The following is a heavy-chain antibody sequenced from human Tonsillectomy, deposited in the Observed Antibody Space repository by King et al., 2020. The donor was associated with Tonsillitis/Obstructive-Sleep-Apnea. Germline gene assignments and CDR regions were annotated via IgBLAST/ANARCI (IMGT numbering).Heavy chain of an antibody. V-gene: IGHV4-39*01. Sequence: QLQESGPGLVKPSETLSLTCTVSGGSISSSSYYWGWIRQPPGKGLEWIGSIYYSGSTYYNPSLKSRVTISVDTSKNQFSLKLSSVTAADTAVYYGARQLVVPAAIGQAWFDPWGQGTLVTVSS. CDR2: IYYSGST. CDR3: ARQLVVPAAIGQAWFDP. J-gene: IGHJ5*02. D-gene: IGHD2-2*02. CDR1: GGSISSSSYY.